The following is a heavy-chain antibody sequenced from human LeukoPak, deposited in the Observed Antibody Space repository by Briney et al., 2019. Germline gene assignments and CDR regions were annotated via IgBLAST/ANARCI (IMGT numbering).Heavy chain of an antibody. D-gene: IGHD4-17*01. V-gene: IGHV4-38-2*02. CDR1: GYSISSGYY. J-gene: IGHJ6*03. Sequence: PSETLSLTCTVSGYSISSGYYWGWIRQPPGKGLEWIGSIYHSGSTYYNPSLKSRVTISVDTSKNQFSLKLSSVTAADTAVYYCARVLSTVTPGPYYYYYMDVWGKGTTVTVSS. CDR2: IYHSGST. CDR3: ARVLSTVTPGPYYYYYMDV.